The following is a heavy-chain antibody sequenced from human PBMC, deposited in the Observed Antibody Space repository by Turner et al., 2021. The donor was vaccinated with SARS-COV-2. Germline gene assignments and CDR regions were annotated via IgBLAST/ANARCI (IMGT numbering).Heavy chain of an antibody. Sequence: EVQLLESGGGLVQPGGSLRLSCSASGFTFSIYWMHWVRQAQGKGLVGVSRINSDGSSTSYADSVKGRFTISRDNDKNTLYLQMNSLRGEDTAVYYCVRESIVVVPAADYWGQGTLVTVSS. D-gene: IGHD2-2*01. J-gene: IGHJ4*02. CDR2: INSDGSST. CDR1: GFTFSIYW. V-gene: IGHV3-74*01. CDR3: VRESIVVVPAADY.